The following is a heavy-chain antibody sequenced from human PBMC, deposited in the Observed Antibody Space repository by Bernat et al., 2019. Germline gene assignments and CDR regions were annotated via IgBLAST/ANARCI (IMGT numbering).Heavy chain of an antibody. J-gene: IGHJ4*02. D-gene: IGHD3-22*01. V-gene: IGHV4-39*01. CDR1: GGSISSSSYY. Sequence: QLQLQESGPGLVKPSETLSLTCTVSGGSISSSSYYWGWIRQPPGKGLEWIGSIYYSGSTYYNPSLKRRVTISVDTSKTQFSLKLSSVTAADTAVYYCASHMIVVVYFDYWGQGTLVTVSS. CDR3: ASHMIVVVYFDY. CDR2: IYYSGST.